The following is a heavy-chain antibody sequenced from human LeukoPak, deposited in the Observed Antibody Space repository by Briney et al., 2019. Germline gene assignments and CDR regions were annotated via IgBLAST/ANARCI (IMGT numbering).Heavy chain of an antibody. Sequence: GGSLRLSCAASGFTFSSFGMHWVRQAPGKGLEWVAVIWYDGSNKYYADSVKGRFTISRDNSKNTLYLQMDSLRAEDTAVYYCARDSSALYTGDNRFDPWGQGTLVTVSS. CDR1: GFTFSSFG. CDR3: ARDSSALYTGDNRFDP. D-gene: IGHD6-19*01. J-gene: IGHJ5*02. V-gene: IGHV3-33*01. CDR2: IWYDGSNK.